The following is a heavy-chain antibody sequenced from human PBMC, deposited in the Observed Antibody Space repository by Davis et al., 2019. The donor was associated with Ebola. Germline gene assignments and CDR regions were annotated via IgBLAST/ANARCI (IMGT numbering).Heavy chain of an antibody. CDR1: AGSISSYY. D-gene: IGHD3-22*01. J-gene: IGHJ4*02. CDR2: IYYSGST. Sequence: MPGGSLRLSCTVSAGSISSYYWGWIRQPPGKGLEWIGSIYYSGSTYYNPSLKSRITISVDTSKNQFSLKLSSVTAADTVVYYCASPDYYYDSSGYYGIILNWGQGTLVTVSS. V-gene: IGHV4-39*01. CDR3: ASPDYYYDSSGYYGIILN.